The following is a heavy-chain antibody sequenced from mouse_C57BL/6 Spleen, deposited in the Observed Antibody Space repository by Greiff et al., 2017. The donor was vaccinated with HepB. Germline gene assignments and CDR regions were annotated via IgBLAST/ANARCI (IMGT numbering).Heavy chain of an antibody. J-gene: IGHJ3*01. CDR3: AREGGDSFPCFAY. CDR2: IYPGSGST. CDR1: GYTFTSYW. D-gene: IGHD3-3*01. V-gene: IGHV1-55*01. Sequence: QVQLQQPGAELVKPGASVKMSCKASGYTFTSYWITWVKQRPGQGLEWIGDIYPGSGSTNYNEKFKSKATRTVDTSSSTAYMQLSSLTSEDAAVYYCAREGGDSFPCFAYWGQGTLVTVSA.